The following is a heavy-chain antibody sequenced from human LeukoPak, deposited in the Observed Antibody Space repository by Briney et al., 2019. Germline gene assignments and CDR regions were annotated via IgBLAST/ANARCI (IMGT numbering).Heavy chain of an antibody. Sequence: SQTLSLTCTVSGGSISSGSYYWSWIRQPAGKGLEWIGRIYTSGSTSYNPSLKSRVTISVDTSKNQFSLKLSSVTAADTAVYYCAAVGVLWFGELSYMDVWGKGTTVTISS. CDR2: IYTSGST. V-gene: IGHV4-61*02. CDR3: AAVGVLWFGELSYMDV. J-gene: IGHJ6*03. CDR1: GGSISSGSYY. D-gene: IGHD3-10*01.